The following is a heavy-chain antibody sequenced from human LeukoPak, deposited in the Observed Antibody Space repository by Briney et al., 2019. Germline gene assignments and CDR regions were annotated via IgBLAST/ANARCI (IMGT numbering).Heavy chain of an antibody. CDR2: FDPEDGET. V-gene: IGHV1-24*01. D-gene: IGHD3-22*01. CDR3: AFHYYDSSGYYYGGAFDI. J-gene: IGHJ3*02. Sequence: GASVKVSCKVSGYTLTELSMHWVRQAPGKGLVWMGGFDPEDGETIYAQKFQGRVTMTEDTSTDTAYMELSSLRSEDTAVYYCAFHYYDSSGYYYGGAFDIWGQGTMVTVSS. CDR1: GYTLTELS.